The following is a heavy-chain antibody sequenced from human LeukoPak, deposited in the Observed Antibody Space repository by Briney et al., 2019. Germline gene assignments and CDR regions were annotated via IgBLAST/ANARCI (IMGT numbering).Heavy chain of an antibody. CDR2: INGDGRDK. CDR1: GFTFSSYW. Sequence: GGSLRLSCAASGFTFSSYWMNWVRQAPGKGLEWVANINGDGRDKYYVGSVRGRFTISRDNTDNALYLQMNSLRGDDTALYYCARGVDSAIDWWGQGTLVTVSS. CDR3: ARGVDSAIDW. J-gene: IGHJ4*02. V-gene: IGHV3-7*01. D-gene: IGHD3-9*01.